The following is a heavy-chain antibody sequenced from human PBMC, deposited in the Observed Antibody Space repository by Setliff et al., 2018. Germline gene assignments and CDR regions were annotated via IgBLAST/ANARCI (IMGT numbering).Heavy chain of an antibody. J-gene: IGHJ5*02. D-gene: IGHD3-3*01. V-gene: IGHV4-39*07. CDR3: ARAPQYSNFWYALSWFDP. CDR2: IYYSGTT. CDR1: GGSISTSSY. Sequence: PSETLSLTCTVSGGSISTSSYWGWIRQPPGKGLEWIGSIYYSGTTYYNPSLKSRVTISLDTSKNQFSLKLTSVTAADTAVYYCARAPQYSNFWYALSWFDPWGQGTLVTVSS.